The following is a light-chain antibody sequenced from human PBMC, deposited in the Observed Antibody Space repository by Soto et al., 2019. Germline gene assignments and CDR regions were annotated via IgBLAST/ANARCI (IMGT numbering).Light chain of an antibody. Sequence: QSVLTQPRSVSGSPGQSVTFSCTGTSSDVGGYNYVSWYQQHPGKAPKLMIYDVSKRPSGVPDRFSGSKSGNTASLTISGLQAEDEADYYCCSYAGSSYVFGTGTKLTVL. J-gene: IGLJ1*01. CDR3: CSYAGSSYV. CDR1: SSDVGGYNY. CDR2: DVS. V-gene: IGLV2-11*01.